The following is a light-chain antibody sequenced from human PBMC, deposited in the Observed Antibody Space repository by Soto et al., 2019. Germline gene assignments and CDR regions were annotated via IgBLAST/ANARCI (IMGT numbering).Light chain of an antibody. CDR2: EVR. Sequence: QSVLTQPASVSGSPGQSITISCTGTSSDIGRYNYVSWYQQHPGKVPKLIISEVRNRPSGVSDRFSGSKSGNSASLTISGLQAGDEADYSCSSYTSTSTQVFGSGTKVTVL. CDR1: SSDIGRYNY. J-gene: IGLJ1*01. CDR3: SSYTSTSTQV. V-gene: IGLV2-14*01.